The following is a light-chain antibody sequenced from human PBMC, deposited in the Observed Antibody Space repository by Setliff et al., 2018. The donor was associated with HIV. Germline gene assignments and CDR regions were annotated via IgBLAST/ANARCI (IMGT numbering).Light chain of an antibody. J-gene: IGLJ1*01. CDR1: SSDVGTYNF. Sequence: ALTQPASVSGSPGQSISISCTGTSSDVGTYNFVSWYQQHPGKAPKLMIYDVSHRPSGVSNRFSGSKSGNTASLTIPGFQAEDEAHYYCCSYTSSTPLYVFATGTKVTVL. V-gene: IGLV2-14*03. CDR3: CSYTSSTPLYV. CDR2: DVS.